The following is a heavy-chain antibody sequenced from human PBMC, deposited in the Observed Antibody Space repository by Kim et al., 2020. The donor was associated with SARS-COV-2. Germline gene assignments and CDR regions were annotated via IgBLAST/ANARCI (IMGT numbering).Heavy chain of an antibody. CDR3: ARAEITMVREPSNHINYYYGMDV. CDR2: MIPIFGTA. D-gene: IGHD3-10*01. Sequence: SVKVSCKASGGTFSSYAISWVRQAPGQGLEWMGGMIPIFGTANYAQKFQGRVTITADESTSTAYMEVSNLRSEDTAVYYCARAEITMVREPSNHINYYYGMDVWGQGTTVTVSS. CDR1: GGTFSSYA. J-gene: IGHJ6*02. V-gene: IGHV1-69*13.